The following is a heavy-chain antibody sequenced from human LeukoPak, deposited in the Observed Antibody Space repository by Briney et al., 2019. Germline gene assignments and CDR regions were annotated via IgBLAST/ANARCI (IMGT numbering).Heavy chain of an antibody. CDR2: INHSGST. CDR1: GGSFSTYY. CDR3: ARIDV. V-gene: IGHV4-34*01. Sequence: SETLSLTCAVYGGSFSTYYWSWIRQPPGKGLEWIGEINHSGSTNYNPSLKSRVTISIDTSKNQFSLKLSSVTAADTAVYFCARIDVWGQGTTVTVSS. J-gene: IGHJ6*02.